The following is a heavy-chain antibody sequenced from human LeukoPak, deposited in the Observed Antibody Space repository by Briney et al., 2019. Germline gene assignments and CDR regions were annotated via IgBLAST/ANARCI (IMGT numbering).Heavy chain of an antibody. J-gene: IGHJ4*02. CDR3: ARASVAAAGDY. V-gene: IGHV1-46*01. D-gene: IGHD6-13*01. CDR1: GYTFTSYY. CDR2: INPSGGST. Sequence: GSSVRVSCKASGYTFTSYYMHWVRQAPGQGLEWMGIINPSGGSTSYAQKFQGRVTMTRDTSTSTVYMELSSLRSEDTAVYYCARASVAAAGDYWGQGTLVTVSS.